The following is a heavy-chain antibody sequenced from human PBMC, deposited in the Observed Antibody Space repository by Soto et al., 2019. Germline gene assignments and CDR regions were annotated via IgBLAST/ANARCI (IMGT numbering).Heavy chain of an antibody. Sequence: PVGSLRLSCAASGFTFSNYAMTWVRHSPGKWLEWDSGLNGSGGSTSSADSVKGRFAISRDNSKNTLYLQMNSLRAEDTAVYYCVKHLTDLTTLTYFECLGKGTSVTVSS. V-gene: IGHV3-23*01. CDR1: GFTFSNYA. J-gene: IGHJ4*02. D-gene: IGHD1-1*01. CDR3: VKHLTDLTTLTYFEC. CDR2: LNGSGGST.